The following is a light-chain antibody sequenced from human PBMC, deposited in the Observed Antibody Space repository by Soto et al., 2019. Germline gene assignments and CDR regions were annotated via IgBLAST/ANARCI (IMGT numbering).Light chain of an antibody. CDR2: EVS. V-gene: IGLV2-14*01. CDR1: NSDVGGYNY. J-gene: IGLJ1*01. CDR3: SSYSGSTTLDV. Sequence: QPVLTQPASVSGSPGQSITISCTGTNSDVGGYNYVSWYQHHPGKAPQLVIYEVSDRPSGVSNRFSGSKSGNTASLTISGLQAEDEADYYCSSYSGSTTLDVFGTGTKLTVL.